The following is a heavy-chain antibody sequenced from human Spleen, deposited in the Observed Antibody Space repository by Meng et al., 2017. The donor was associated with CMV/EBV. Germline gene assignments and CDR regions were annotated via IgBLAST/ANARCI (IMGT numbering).Heavy chain of an antibody. CDR2: INWNGGSA. D-gene: IGHD4-11*01. CDR3: AKADRLHSYYYGMDV. Sequence: GGSLRLSCAASRFTFDDYGMSWVRQAPGKGLEWVSGINWNGGSAGYADSVKGRFTISRDNAKNSLYLQMNSLRAEDTAVYYCAKADRLHSYYYGMDVWGQGTTVTVSS. V-gene: IGHV3-20*04. J-gene: IGHJ6*02. CDR1: RFTFDDYG.